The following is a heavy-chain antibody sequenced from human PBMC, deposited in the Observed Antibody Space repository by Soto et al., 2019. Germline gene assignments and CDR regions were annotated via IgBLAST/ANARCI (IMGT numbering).Heavy chain of an antibody. V-gene: IGHV1-8*01. J-gene: IGHJ4*02. CDR1: GYTFTSYD. CDR3: ARGVRGYSAYVPGY. Sequence: ASVKVSCKASGYTFTSYDINWVRQATGQGLEWMGWMNPNSGNTNYAQKFQGRVTMTRDTSTSTVYMELSSLRSEDTAVYYCARGVRGYSAYVPGYWGQGTLVTVSS. CDR2: MNPNSGNT. D-gene: IGHD5-12*01.